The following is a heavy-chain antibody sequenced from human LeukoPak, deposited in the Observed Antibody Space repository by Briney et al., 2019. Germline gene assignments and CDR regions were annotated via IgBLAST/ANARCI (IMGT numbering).Heavy chain of an antibody. CDR2: INPNSGGT. J-gene: IGHJ5*02. Sequence: GASVKVSCKASGYTFTGYYMHWVRQAPGQGLEWMGWINPNSGGTNYAQKFQGRVTMTRDTSISTAYMELSRLRSDDTAVYYCARGDITMVRGVIIEWFDPWGQGTLVTVSS. D-gene: IGHD3-10*01. CDR3: ARGDITMVRGVIIEWFDP. CDR1: GYTFTGYY. V-gene: IGHV1-2*02.